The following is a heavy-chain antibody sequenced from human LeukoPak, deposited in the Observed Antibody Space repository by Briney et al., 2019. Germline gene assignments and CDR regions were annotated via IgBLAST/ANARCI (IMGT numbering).Heavy chain of an antibody. CDR1: GGSISSSNYY. CDR3: ARVPLYGDYGDAFDI. Sequence: KTSETLSFTCTVSGGSISSSNYYWGWVRQPPGKGLEWIGYIYYSGSTNYNPSLKSRVTISVDTSKNQFSLKLSSVTAADTAVYYCARVPLYGDYGDAFDIWGQGTMVTVSS. D-gene: IGHD4-17*01. CDR2: IYYSGST. J-gene: IGHJ3*02. V-gene: IGHV4-61*05.